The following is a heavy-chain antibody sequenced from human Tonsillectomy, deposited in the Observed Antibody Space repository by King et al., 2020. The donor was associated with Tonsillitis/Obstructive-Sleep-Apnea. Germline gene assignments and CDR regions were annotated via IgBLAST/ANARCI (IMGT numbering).Heavy chain of an antibody. CDR2: ISGSGGCT. J-gene: IGHJ6*03. CDR3: AKDQKGISPPYYYYYMDF. CDR1: GFTFSSYA. V-gene: IGHV3-23*04. Sequence: VQLVESGGGLVQPGGSLRLSCAASGFTFSSYAMSWVRQAPGKGLEWVSAISGSGGCTYYADSVKGRVTISRDNSKNTLYLQMDSLRAEDTAVYYCAKDQKGISPPYYYYYMDFWGKGTTVTVSS.